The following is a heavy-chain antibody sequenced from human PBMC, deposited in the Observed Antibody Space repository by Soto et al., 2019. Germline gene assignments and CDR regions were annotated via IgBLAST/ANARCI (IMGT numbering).Heavy chain of an antibody. CDR3: ARDPLWGTAMVLWYFDL. J-gene: IGHJ2*01. V-gene: IGHV3-30-3*01. CDR2: ISYDGSNK. D-gene: IGHD5-18*01. Sequence: GGSLRLSCAASGFTFSSFAMHWVRQAPGKGLEWVAVISYDGSNKYYADSVKGRFTISRDNSKNTLYLQMNSLRAEDTAVYYCARDPLWGTAMVLWYFDLWGRGTLVTVSS. CDR1: GFTFSSFA.